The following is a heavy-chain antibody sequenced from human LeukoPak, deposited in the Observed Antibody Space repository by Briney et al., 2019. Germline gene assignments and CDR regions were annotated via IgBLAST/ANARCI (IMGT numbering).Heavy chain of an antibody. Sequence: PGGSLRLSCAASGFTFSSYSMNWVRQAPGKGLEWVSSIGSSGTSTYYADSVKGRFTISRDNSKNTLYLQMNSLRAEDTAVYYCANSRGVTTNFDYWGQGTLVTVSS. D-gene: IGHD4-17*01. V-gene: IGHV3-21*04. J-gene: IGHJ4*02. CDR2: IGSSGTST. CDR3: ANSRGVTTNFDY. CDR1: GFTFSSYS.